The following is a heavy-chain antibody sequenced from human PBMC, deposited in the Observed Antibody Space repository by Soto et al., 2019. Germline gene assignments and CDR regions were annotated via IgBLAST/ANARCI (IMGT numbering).Heavy chain of an antibody. V-gene: IGHV3-48*01. Sequence: EVQVVESGGGLVQPGGSLRLSCAASGFTFSSYNMNWVRQAPGKGLEWLSYISGSGGTIYYTASVKGRFTISRDNADNSLFLQMNSLRAEDTAVYYCARALYSSSYLIDYWGQGTLVTVSS. J-gene: IGHJ4*02. CDR2: ISGSGGTI. D-gene: IGHD6-6*01. CDR1: GFTFSSYN. CDR3: ARALYSSSYLIDY.